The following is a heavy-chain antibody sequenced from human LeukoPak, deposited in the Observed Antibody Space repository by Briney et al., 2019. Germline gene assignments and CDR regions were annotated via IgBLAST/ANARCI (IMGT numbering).Heavy chain of an antibody. V-gene: IGHV4-39*07. Sequence: PSETLSLTCTVSGGSIRSSYYYWGWIRQPPGKGLEWIGSIYDSGSTYYNPSLKSRVTISVDRSKNQFSLKLSSVTAADTAVYYCARWVAAPGKNWFDPWGQGTLVTVSS. D-gene: IGHD6-13*01. CDR3: ARWVAAPGKNWFDP. CDR1: GGSIRSSYYY. J-gene: IGHJ5*02. CDR2: IYDSGST.